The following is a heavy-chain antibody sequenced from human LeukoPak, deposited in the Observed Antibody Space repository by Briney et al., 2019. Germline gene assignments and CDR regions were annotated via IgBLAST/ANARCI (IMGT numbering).Heavy chain of an antibody. D-gene: IGHD3-10*01. Sequence: ASVKVSCKASGYTFTSYGISWVRQAPGQGLEWMGWITAYNDNTNYAQKLQGRVTMTTDTSTSTAYMELRSLRSDDTAVYYCARALLWFGEPSHIDYWGQGTPVTAFS. CDR1: GYTFTSYG. CDR3: ARALLWFGEPSHIDY. CDR2: ITAYNDNT. V-gene: IGHV1-18*01. J-gene: IGHJ4*02.